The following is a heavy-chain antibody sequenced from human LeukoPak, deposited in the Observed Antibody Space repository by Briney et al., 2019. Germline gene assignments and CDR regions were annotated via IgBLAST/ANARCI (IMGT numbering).Heavy chain of an antibody. D-gene: IGHD6-19*01. Sequence: ASVKVSCKASGYTFTSYYMHWVRQAPGQGLEWMGIINPSGGSTSYAQKFQGRVTMTRDTSTSTVYMELSSLRSEDTAVYYCVRVAVAGPLTDWGQGTLVTVSS. CDR2: INPSGGST. J-gene: IGHJ4*02. CDR1: GYTFTSYY. CDR3: VRVAVAGPLTD. V-gene: IGHV1-46*01.